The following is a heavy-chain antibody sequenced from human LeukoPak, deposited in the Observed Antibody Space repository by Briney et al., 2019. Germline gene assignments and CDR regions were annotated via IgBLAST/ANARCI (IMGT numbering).Heavy chain of an antibody. J-gene: IGHJ4*02. CDR2: IYYSGST. V-gene: IGHV4-59*01. CDR3: ARDAEYCSGGSCYAYYFDY. Sequence: SETLSLTCTVSGGSISSYYWSWIRQPPGKGLEWIGSIYYSGSTNYNPSLKSRVTISVDTSKNHFSLRLSSVTAADTAVYYCARDAEYCSGGSCYAYYFDYWGQGTLVTVSS. D-gene: IGHD2-15*01. CDR1: GGSISSYY.